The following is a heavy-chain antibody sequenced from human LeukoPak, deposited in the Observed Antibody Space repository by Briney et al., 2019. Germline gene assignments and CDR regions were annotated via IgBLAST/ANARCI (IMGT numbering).Heavy chain of an antibody. D-gene: IGHD4-23*01. CDR2: ISWNSGSI. CDR1: GFTFDDYA. Sequence: PGRSLRLSCAASGFTFDDYAMHWVRQVPGKGLEWVSGISWNSGSIDYADSVKGRFTISRDNAKNSLYLQMNSLRAEDTALYYCAKDDSYGGNSNFDYWGQGTLVTVSS. CDR3: AKDDSYGGNSNFDY. J-gene: IGHJ4*02. V-gene: IGHV3-9*01.